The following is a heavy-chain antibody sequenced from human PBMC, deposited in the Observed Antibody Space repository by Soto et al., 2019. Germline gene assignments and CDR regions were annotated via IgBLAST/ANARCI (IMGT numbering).Heavy chain of an antibody. CDR2: MYQSGTT. Sequence: SETLSLTCVVSGGSISIIHWERGVRQAPGKGLEWLGEMYQSGTTNYNPSLKSRVTMSIDKSKNQFFLNVTSVTAADTAVYYCARTAGTSPTHPFDAWGQGTLVTVSS. CDR1: GGSISIIHW. CDR3: ARTAGTSPTHPFDA. J-gene: IGHJ5*02. D-gene: IGHD3-10*01. V-gene: IGHV4-4*02.